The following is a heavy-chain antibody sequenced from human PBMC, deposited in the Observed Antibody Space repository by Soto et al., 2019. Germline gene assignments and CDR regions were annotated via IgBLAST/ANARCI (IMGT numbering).Heavy chain of an antibody. CDR3: VRRHVSATGIDWFDP. CDR2: INAANGDT. CDR1: GYTFTSYG. D-gene: IGHD6-13*01. Sequence: ASVKVYCTASGYTFTSYGIHWVRQAPGQRLEWMGWINAANGDTKYSPKFQGRVTITRDTSASTAYMELSSLRSEDTAVYYCVRRHVSATGIDWFDPWAQGPLV. V-gene: IGHV1-3*01. J-gene: IGHJ5*02.